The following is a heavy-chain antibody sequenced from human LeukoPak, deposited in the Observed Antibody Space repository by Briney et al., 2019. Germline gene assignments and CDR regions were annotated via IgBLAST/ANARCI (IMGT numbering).Heavy chain of an antibody. Sequence: GGSLRLSCAASGFTFSSYWMHWVRQAPGKGLVWVPRINSDGSSTSYADSVKGRFTISRDNAKNTLYLQMNSLRAEDTAVYYCARPYDFWSGYYDYWGQGTLVTVSS. J-gene: IGHJ4*02. CDR1: GFTFSSYW. CDR3: ARPYDFWSGYYDY. CDR2: INSDGSST. V-gene: IGHV3-74*01. D-gene: IGHD3-3*01.